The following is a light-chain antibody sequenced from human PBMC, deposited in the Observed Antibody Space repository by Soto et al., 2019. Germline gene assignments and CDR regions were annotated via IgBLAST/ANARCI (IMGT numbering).Light chain of an antibody. V-gene: IGLV3-1*01. CDR3: QAWDSSTYV. Sequence: SYELTQPPSVSVSPGQTASITCSGDKLGDKYACWYQQKPGQSPVLVIYQDSKRPSGIPERFSGSNSGNTATLTISGTQAXXXXXYYCQAWDSSTYVFGTGTKLTVL. CDR1: KLGDKY. J-gene: IGLJ1*01. CDR2: QDS.